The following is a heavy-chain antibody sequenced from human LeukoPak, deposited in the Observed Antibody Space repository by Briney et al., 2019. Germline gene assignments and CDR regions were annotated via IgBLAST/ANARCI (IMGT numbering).Heavy chain of an antibody. CDR1: GGSISSGSYY. V-gene: IGHV4-61*02. J-gene: IGHJ3*02. Sequence: PSETLSLTCTVSGGSISSGSYYWSWIPQPAGKGLEWIGRIYTSGSTNYNPSLKSRVTISVDTSKNQFSLKLSSVTAADTAVYYCARVFWAYGSGRVAFDIWGQGTMVTVSS. CDR2: IYTSGST. D-gene: IGHD3-10*01. CDR3: ARVFWAYGSGRVAFDI.